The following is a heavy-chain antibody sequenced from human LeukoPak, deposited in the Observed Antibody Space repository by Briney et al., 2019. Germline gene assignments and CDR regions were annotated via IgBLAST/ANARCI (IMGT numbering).Heavy chain of an antibody. CDR1: GFTFSSYA. J-gene: IGHJ6*03. D-gene: IGHD3-3*01. CDR2: NSSNGGST. Sequence: GGSLRLSCAASGFTFSSYAVHWVRQAPGKGLEYVSANSSNGGSTYYGNSVKGRFTISRDNSKNTLYLQMGSLRAEDMAVYYCARGAIFGVVVYYYMDVWGKGTTVTVSS. V-gene: IGHV3-64*01. CDR3: ARGAIFGVVVYYYMDV.